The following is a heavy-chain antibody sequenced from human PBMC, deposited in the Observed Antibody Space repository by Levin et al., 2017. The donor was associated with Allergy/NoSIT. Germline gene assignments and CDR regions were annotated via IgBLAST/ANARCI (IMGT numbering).Heavy chain of an antibody. J-gene: IGHJ4*02. V-gene: IGHV4-34*01. Sequence: SQTLSFTCTAYGGAFSGNHWSWIRQSTGKGLEWIGEINHSGDTKYSPSLRSRVTISLDTSKNHVSLKLASVTAADTAVYYCARECQIGGGDCSSDSWGQGTLVTVSS. CDR1: GGAFSGNH. D-gene: IGHD2-21*02. CDR2: INHSGDT. CDR3: ARECQIGGGDCSSDS.